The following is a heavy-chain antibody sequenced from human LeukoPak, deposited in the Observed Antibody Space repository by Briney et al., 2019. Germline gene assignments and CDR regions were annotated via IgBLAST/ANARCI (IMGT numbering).Heavy chain of an antibody. J-gene: IGHJ6*02. CDR2: INPSGGST. D-gene: IGHD2-15*01. CDR3: ATPHRRYCSGGSCYGAMDV. V-gene: IGHV1-46*01. CDR1: GYTFTSYY. Sequence: ASVKVSCKASGYTFTSYYMHWVRQAPGQGLEWMGIINPSGGSTSYAQKFQGRVTMTRDTSTSTVYMELSSLRSEDTAVYYCATPHRRYCSGGSCYGAMDVWGQGTTVTVSS.